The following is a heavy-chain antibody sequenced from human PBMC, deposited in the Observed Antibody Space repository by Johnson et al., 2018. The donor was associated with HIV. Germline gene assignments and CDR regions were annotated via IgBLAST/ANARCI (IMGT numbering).Heavy chain of an antibody. CDR1: GFTFNDYY. Sequence: QVQLVESGGGVVKPGGSLRLSCAASGFTFNDYYMSWIRQAPGKGLEWLSYISTSGTTIYYADSVQGRFTVSRDNAKNALDLQMNSLRADDTAVYYCARVPGSRAGDAFDIWGQGTMVTVSS. CDR3: ARVPGSRAGDAFDI. J-gene: IGHJ3*02. V-gene: IGHV3-11*04. CDR2: ISTSGTTI. D-gene: IGHD1-1*01.